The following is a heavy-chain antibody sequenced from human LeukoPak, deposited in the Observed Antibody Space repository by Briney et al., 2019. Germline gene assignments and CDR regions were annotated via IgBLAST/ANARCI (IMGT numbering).Heavy chain of an antibody. CDR3: AADLLAGSPAEGY. V-gene: IGHV1-58*02. Sequence: SVKVSCKASGFTFTSSAMQWVRQARGQRLEWIGWIVVGSGNTNYAQKFQERVTITRDMSTSTAYMELSSLRSEDMAVYYCAADLLAGSPAEGYWGQGTLVTVSS. CDR2: IVVGSGNT. D-gene: IGHD3-3*02. J-gene: IGHJ4*02. CDR1: GFTFTSSA.